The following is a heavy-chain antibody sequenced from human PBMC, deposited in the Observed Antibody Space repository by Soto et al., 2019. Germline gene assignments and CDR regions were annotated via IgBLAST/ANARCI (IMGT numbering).Heavy chain of an antibody. D-gene: IGHD4-17*01. Sequence: QVQLLQSGAEVKKPGASVKVSCKASGYTFTNYGFSWLRRAPGQRLEWMGWISGYNENPNYAQKFQGRVTLTTDTSTSTAYMELRSLRSDDTALYYCARDIPGDYPDYWGQGTLVTVSS. CDR3: ARDIPGDYPDY. J-gene: IGHJ4*02. CDR2: ISGYNENP. V-gene: IGHV1-18*01. CDR1: GYTFTNYG.